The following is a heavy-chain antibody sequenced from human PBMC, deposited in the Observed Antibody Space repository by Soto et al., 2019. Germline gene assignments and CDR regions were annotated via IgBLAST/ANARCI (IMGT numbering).Heavy chain of an antibody. V-gene: IGHV1-46*01. CDR1: GYTFTSYY. J-gene: IGHJ4*02. CDR2: INPSGDTT. CDR3: ARDWEFGY. D-gene: IGHD3-10*01. Sequence: QVRLVQSGAEVKKPGAAVKISCKASGYTFTSYYMHWVRQAPGQGLELMGIINPSGDTTTYAQKVRGRFTMTRDTSTNTLFMELSSLRSDDTAVYYCARDWEFGYWGQGTLVTVSS.